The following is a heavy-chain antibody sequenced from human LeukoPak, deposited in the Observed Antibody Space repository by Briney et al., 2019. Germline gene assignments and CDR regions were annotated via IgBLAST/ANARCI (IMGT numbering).Heavy chain of an antibody. J-gene: IGHJ4*02. D-gene: IGHD2-15*01. CDR3: ARAVFSYCSGGSCPYFDY. V-gene: IGHV4-59*01. CDR2: IYYSGTT. Sequence: SETLSLTCTVSGGSISSYYWNWIRQPPGKGLEWIGYIYYSGTTNYNPSLKSRVTISVHTSKNQFSLKLSSVTAADTAVYYCARAVFSYCSGGSCPYFDYWGQGTLVTVSS. CDR1: GGSISSYY.